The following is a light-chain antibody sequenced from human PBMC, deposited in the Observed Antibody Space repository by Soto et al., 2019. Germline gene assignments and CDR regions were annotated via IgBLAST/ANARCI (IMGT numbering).Light chain of an antibody. CDR2: AAS. CDR1: QSIAKY. V-gene: IGKV1-39*01. CDR3: QQSYSAPQYT. J-gene: IGKJ2*01. Sequence: DIQMTQSPPSLSVSVGDRVTITCRTSQSIAKYLNWYQQKLGKAPKLLIHAASSLQTGVPSRFSGSGSGTDFTLTISSLQPEDFATYYCQQSYSAPQYTFGQGTKLEIK.